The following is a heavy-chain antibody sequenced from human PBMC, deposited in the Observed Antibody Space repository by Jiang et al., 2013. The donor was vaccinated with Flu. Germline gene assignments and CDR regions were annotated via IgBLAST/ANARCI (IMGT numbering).Heavy chain of an antibody. J-gene: IGHJ6*04. D-gene: IGHD3-10*01. V-gene: IGHV4-59*13. CDR1: GGSMNNYY. CDR2: IYYSGRP. Sequence: VSGGSMNNYYWNWIRQPPGKGLEWIGFIYYSGRPNYNPTSYSPSLKSRLTISVDTSRKQFSLNLSSVTAADTAVYYCAGGRFGESRAHYGMDVWGTGTTVTVSS. CDR3: AGGRFGESRAHYGMDV.